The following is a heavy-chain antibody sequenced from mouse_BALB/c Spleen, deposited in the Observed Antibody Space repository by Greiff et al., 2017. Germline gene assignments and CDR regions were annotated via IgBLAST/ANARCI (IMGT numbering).Heavy chain of an antibody. J-gene: IGHJ3*01. D-gene: IGHD4-1*01. V-gene: IGHV5-6*01. CDR1: GFTFSSYG. Sequence: EVKVVESGGDLVKPGGSLKLSCAASGFTFSSYGMSWVRQTPDKRLEWVATISSGGSYTYYPDSVKGRFTISRDNAKNTLYLQMSSLKSEDTAMYYCARNWDGFAYWGQGTLVTVSA. CDR3: ARNWDGFAY. CDR2: ISSGGSYT.